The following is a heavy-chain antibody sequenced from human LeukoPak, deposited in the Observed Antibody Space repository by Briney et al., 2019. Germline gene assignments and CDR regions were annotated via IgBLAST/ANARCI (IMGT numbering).Heavy chain of an antibody. V-gene: IGHV3-30*18. CDR2: ISYDGGNK. CDR1: GFTFSSYG. J-gene: IGHJ4*02. CDR3: AKDRGITSERYYFDY. Sequence: GRSLRLSCAASGFTFSSYGMHWVRQAPGKGLEWVAVISYDGGNKYYADSVKGRFTISRDNSKNTLYLQMNSLRAEDTAVYYCAKDRGITSERYYFDYWGQGTLVTVSS. D-gene: IGHD3-3*01.